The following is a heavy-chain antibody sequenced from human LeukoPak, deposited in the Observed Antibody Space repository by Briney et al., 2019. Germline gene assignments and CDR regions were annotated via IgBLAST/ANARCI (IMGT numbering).Heavy chain of an antibody. CDR3: ARELWQQPDY. Sequence: GGSLRLSCAASGFTFSDYYTSWIRQAPGKGLEWVSYISGSSGSLNYADSVKGRFTISRDNAKNSLYLQMNSLRAEDTAVYYCARELWQQPDYWGQGTLVTVSS. V-gene: IGHV3-11*05. J-gene: IGHJ4*02. CDR2: ISGSSGSL. CDR1: GFTFSDYY. D-gene: IGHD6-13*01.